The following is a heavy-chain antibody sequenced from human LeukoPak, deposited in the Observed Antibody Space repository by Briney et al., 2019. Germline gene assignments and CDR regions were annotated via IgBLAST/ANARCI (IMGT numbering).Heavy chain of an antibody. Sequence: SETLSLTCTVSGGSISSYYWSWIRQPPGKGLEWIGNIYYSGSTNYNPSLKSRVTISVDTSKNQFSLKLCSVTAADTAVYYCARVKSSGWGIGFAYWGQGTLVTVSS. J-gene: IGHJ4*02. V-gene: IGHV4-59*01. D-gene: IGHD6-19*01. CDR3: ARVKSSGWGIGFAY. CDR1: GGSISSYY. CDR2: IYYSGST.